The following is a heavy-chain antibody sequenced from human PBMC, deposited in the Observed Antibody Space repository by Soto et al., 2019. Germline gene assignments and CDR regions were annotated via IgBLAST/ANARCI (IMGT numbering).Heavy chain of an antibody. J-gene: IGHJ4*01. CDR1: GFTFSSYW. CDR2: IKQDGSEK. D-gene: IGHD3-22*01. Sequence: EVQLVESGGGLVQPGGSLRLSCAASGFTFSSYWMSWVRQAPGKGLELVANIKQDGSEKYYVDSVKGRFTIFRDNVKNRLLLQMNSLRAEDTAVYDCARDSSDYYLAYFDSWGHGTLVTVSS. V-gene: IGHV3-7*05. CDR3: ARDSSDYYLAYFDS.